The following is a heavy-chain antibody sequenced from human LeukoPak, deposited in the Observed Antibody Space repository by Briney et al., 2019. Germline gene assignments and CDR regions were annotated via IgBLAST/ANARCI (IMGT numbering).Heavy chain of an antibody. CDR3: ATSVRPRDYYYGMDV. J-gene: IGHJ6*02. Sequence: ASVKVSCKASGYTFINYYMHWVRQAPGQGLEWMGGFDPEDGETIYAQKFQGRVTMTEDTSTDTAYMELSSLRSEDTAVYYCATSVRPRDYYYGMDVWGQGTTVTVSS. CDR1: GYTFINYY. CDR2: FDPEDGET. V-gene: IGHV1-24*01.